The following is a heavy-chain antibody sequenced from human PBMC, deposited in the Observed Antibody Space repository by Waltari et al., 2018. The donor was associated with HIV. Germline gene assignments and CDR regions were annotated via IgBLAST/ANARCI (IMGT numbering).Heavy chain of an antibody. CDR1: GGSISSSSYY. CDR3: ARVPYYYDSSGYTV. D-gene: IGHD3-22*01. J-gene: IGHJ4*02. CDR2: IYYSGST. Sequence: QLQLQESGPGLVKPSETLSLTCPVSGGSISSSSYYWGGIRQPPGKGLEWIGSIYYSGSTYYNPSLKSRVTISVDTSKNQFSLKLSSVTAADTAVYYCARVPYYYDSSGYTVWGQGTLVTVSS. V-gene: IGHV4-39*07.